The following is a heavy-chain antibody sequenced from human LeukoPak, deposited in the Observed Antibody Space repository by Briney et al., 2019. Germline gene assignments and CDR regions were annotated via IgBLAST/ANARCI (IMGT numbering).Heavy chain of an antibody. CDR2: ISPGDDIT. CDR1: GYTFTSYY. Sequence: GASVKVSRKASGYTFTSYYMHWVRQAPGQGLDWMGIISPGDDITTYAQRFRGRVTMTRDTSTSTVYMELSSLRSEDTAVYYCARDKGMRGSHYYFDYWGQGTLVTVSS. CDR3: ARDKGMRGSHYYFDY. V-gene: IGHV1-46*01. J-gene: IGHJ4*02. D-gene: IGHD2-15*01.